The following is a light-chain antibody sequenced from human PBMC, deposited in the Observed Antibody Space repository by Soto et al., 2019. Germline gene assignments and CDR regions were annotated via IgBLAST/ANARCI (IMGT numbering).Light chain of an antibody. V-gene: IGKV1-5*01. J-gene: IGKJ1*01. Sequence: DIQMTQSPSTLSASVGDRVNITCRASQSLNSWLAWYQQKPGKATKHLIYCASSLESGVPSRFSGSGSGTKITHTISSLLPDDFATYYGQQYNNYWTFGQGTKVEIK. CDR3: QQYNNYWT. CDR2: CAS. CDR1: QSLNSW.